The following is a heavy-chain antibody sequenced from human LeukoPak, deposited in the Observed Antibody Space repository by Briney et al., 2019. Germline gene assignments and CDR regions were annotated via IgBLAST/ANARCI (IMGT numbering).Heavy chain of an antibody. Sequence: GGSLRLSCAASGFTFSSYWMSWVRQAPGKGLEWVANIKQDGSEKYYVDSVKGRFTISRDNAKNSLYLQMNSLRAEDTAVYYCARVGIVVVPAAMIWYYYYYMDVWGKGTTVTVYS. D-gene: IGHD2-2*01. J-gene: IGHJ6*03. V-gene: IGHV3-7*01. CDR1: GFTFSSYW. CDR2: IKQDGSEK. CDR3: ARVGIVVVPAAMIWYYYYYMDV.